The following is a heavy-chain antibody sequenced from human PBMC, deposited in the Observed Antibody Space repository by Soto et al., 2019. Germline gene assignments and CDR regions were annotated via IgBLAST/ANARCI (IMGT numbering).Heavy chain of an antibody. V-gene: IGHV4-39*01. Sequence: QLQLQESGPGLVKPSETLSLTCTVSGGSISSSSYYWGWIRQPPGKGLECIGSVFYGGSTYYYPSLKSRVTVSVDTSKNQFSLKLSSVTAADTAVYYCARLRASVEGSGIFDYWGQGTLVTVSS. CDR3: ARLRASVEGSGIFDY. D-gene: IGHD3-10*01. J-gene: IGHJ4*02. CDR2: VFYGGST. CDR1: GGSISSSSYY.